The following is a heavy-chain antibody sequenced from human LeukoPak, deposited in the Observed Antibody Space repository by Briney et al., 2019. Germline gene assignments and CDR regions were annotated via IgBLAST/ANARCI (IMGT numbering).Heavy chain of an antibody. CDR3: ARGGEYNYGHLDF. CDR1: GFTFSGYW. CDR2: VNSDGFDI. D-gene: IGHD5-18*01. V-gene: IGHV3-74*01. J-gene: IGHJ4*02. Sequence: GGSLRLSCAASGFTFSGYWMYWVRQAPGRGLVWVSRVNSDGFDINYADSVKGRFTISRDNSKNTLYLQMNSLRAEDTAVYYCARGGEYNYGHLDFWGQGTLVTVSS.